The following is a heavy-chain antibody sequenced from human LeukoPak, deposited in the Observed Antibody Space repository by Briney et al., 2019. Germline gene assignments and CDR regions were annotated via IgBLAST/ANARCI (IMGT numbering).Heavy chain of an antibody. Sequence: PGGSLRLSCAAPGFTFSTYGMHWVRQAPGKGLEWVAVIWFDGSNKYYADSVKGRFTVSRDDSKNTLYLQMNSLRAEDTAVYYCARDRSYYDSSGHYLDYSGQGTLVTVSS. CDR2: IWFDGSNK. CDR1: GFTFSTYG. D-gene: IGHD3-22*01. CDR3: ARDRSYYDSSGHYLDY. V-gene: IGHV3-33*01. J-gene: IGHJ4*02.